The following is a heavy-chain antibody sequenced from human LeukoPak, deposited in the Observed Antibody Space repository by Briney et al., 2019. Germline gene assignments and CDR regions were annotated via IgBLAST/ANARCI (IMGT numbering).Heavy chain of an antibody. CDR3: ARFAYCGGHCWYYFDY. J-gene: IGHJ4*02. D-gene: IGHD2-21*02. CDR2: IYSSGST. CDR1: GGSISSYY. Sequence: SETLSLTCTVSGGSISSYYWSWIRQPPGKGLEWLGYIYSSGSTNYNPSLKSRITISVDTSKNQFSLKLSSVPAADTAVYYCARFAYCGGHCWYYFDYWGQGSLVTVSS. V-gene: IGHV4-59*01.